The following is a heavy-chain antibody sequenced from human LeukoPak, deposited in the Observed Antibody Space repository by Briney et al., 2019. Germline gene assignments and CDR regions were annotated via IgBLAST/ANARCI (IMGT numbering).Heavy chain of an antibody. J-gene: IGHJ5*02. V-gene: IGHV4-59*12. Sequence: SETLSLTCTVSGGSISSYYWRWIRQPPGKGREWIGYIYSSGSTNYNPSLKSRVTRSVDTSKNQFSLKLSSVPAEDPAVYYWATARGWGLPQPQQNWFDPWGKGTLVTVSS. D-gene: IGHD2-15*01. CDR3: ATARGWGLPQPQQNWFDP. CDR1: GGSISSYY. CDR2: IYSSGST.